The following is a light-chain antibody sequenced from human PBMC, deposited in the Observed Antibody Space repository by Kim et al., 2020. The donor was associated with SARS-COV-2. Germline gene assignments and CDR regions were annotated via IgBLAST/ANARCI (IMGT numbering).Light chain of an antibody. V-gene: IGKV3-20*01. Sequence: EIVLTQSPGALSLSPGERATLSCRASQTITTNYLAWYQHIPGQAPRLLNYGASIRATGIPDRFSGSGSGTDFTLTISGLEPEDFAVYYCEHNVWPSRTFGQGTKVDIK. J-gene: IGKJ1*01. CDR1: QTITTNY. CDR3: EHNVWPSRT. CDR2: GAS.